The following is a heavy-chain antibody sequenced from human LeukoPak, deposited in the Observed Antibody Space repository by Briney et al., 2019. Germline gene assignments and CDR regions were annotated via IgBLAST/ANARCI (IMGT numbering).Heavy chain of an antibody. CDR2: ISGSGGST. CDR1: GFTFSSYA. J-gene: IGHJ4*02. Sequence: GGSLRLSCAASGFTFSSYAMSWVRQAPGKGLEWVSAISGSGGSTYYADSVKGRFTISRDNSKNTLYLQMNSLRAEDTAVYYCAKDRISVWSSYYFDYWGQGTLVTVSS. V-gene: IGHV3-23*01. CDR3: AKDRISVWSSYYFDY. D-gene: IGHD3-10*01.